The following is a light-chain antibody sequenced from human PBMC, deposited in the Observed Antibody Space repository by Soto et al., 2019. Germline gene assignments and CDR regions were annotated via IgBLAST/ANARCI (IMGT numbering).Light chain of an antibody. V-gene: IGKV3-11*01. CDR3: QQRSNWPLT. CDR2: DAS. CDR1: QSVSSY. J-gene: IGKJ4*01. Sequence: EIVLTQSPATLSLSPGERATLSCRASQSVSSYLAWYQQKPGQAPRLLMNDASNRATGIPARFSGSGSGTDFTLTISSLEPEDFVVYYCQQRSNWPLTFGGGTKVEIK.